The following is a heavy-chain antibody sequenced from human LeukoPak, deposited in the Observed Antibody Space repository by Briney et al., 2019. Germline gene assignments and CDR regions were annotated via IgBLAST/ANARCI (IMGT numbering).Heavy chain of an antibody. CDR2: INPNSGGT. CDR1: GYTFTGYY. Sequence: ASVKVSCKASGYTFTGYYMHWVRQAPGQGLEWTGWINPNSGGTNYAQKFQGRVTMTRDTSISTAYMELSRLRSDDTAVYYCARVGLDDFWSGYSFQHWGQGTLVTVSS. CDR3: ARVGLDDFWSGYSFQH. J-gene: IGHJ1*01. V-gene: IGHV1-2*02. D-gene: IGHD3-3*01.